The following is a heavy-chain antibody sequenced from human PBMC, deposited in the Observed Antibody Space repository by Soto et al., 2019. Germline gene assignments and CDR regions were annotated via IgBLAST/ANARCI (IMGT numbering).Heavy chain of an antibody. Sequence: PSETLSLTCAVSDYSIIRGYHWGWIWQPPGQGLEWIGSIYHSGSTDYNPYLRSRVTISVDTSKNQFSLKLTSVTAADTAVYYCARTESLSTTWAGWFDPWGLGTLVTVSS. D-gene: IGHD3-16*02. J-gene: IGHJ5*02. V-gene: IGHV4-38-2*01. CDR1: DYSIIRGYH. CDR2: IYHSGST. CDR3: ARTESLSTTWAGWFDP.